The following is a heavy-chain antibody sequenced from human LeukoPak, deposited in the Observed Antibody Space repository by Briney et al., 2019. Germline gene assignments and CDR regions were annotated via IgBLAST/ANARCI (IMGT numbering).Heavy chain of an antibody. D-gene: IGHD6-19*01. CDR2: LSGSGGAT. CDR1: GFTFSSYA. V-gene: IGHV3-23*01. Sequence: LGGSLRLSCVASGFTFSSYAMSWVRQAPGKGLEWVSGLSGSGGATYYADSVKGRFTISRDNSNNTLYLQMNSLRAEDTALYYCAKSRSHSSAWYGSDFDYWGQGTLVTVSS. J-gene: IGHJ4*02. CDR3: AKSRSHSSAWYGSDFDY.